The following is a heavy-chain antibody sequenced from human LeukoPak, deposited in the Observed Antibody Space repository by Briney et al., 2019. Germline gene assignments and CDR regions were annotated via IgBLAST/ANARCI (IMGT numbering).Heavy chain of an antibody. D-gene: IGHD4-17*01. CDR2: INSDGSSA. CDR3: ARDDYGDYGVDY. J-gene: IGHJ4*02. V-gene: IGHV3-74*01. Sequence: SGGSLRLSCAASGFTFSSYWMHWVRQAPGKGLVWVSRINSDGSSANYADSVKGRFTISRDNAKNTLYLQMNSLRAEDTAVYYCARDDYGDYGVDYWGQGTLVTVSS. CDR1: GFTFSSYW.